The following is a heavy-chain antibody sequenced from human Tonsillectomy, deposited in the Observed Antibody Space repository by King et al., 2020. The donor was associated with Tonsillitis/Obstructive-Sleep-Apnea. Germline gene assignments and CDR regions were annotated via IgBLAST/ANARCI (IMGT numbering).Heavy chain of an antibody. J-gene: IGHJ6*03. V-gene: IGHV1-69*12. CDR3: ATDRRISAHPRNYDYYMDV. CDR2: ITPIDGTA. CDR1: GGTFNSYG. D-gene: IGHD6-6*01. Sequence: QLVQSGAEVKKPGSSVKVSCKASGGTFNSYGITWVRQAPGQGLEWMGGITPIDGTANYAQSFQGRVTITADESTSTVNMELSGLRSEDTAVYYCATDRRISAHPRNYDYYMDVWGKGTTVTVSS.